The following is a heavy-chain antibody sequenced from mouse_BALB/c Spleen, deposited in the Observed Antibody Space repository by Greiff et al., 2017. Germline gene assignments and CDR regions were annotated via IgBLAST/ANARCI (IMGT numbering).Heavy chain of an antibody. CDR3: AREGGLRRGFAY. V-gene: IGHV5-17*02. D-gene: IGHD2-2*01. CDR2: ISSGSSTI. Sequence: EVMLVESGGGLVQPGGSRKLSCAASGFTFSSFGMHWVRQAPEKGLEWVAYISSGSSTIYYADTVKGRFTISRDNPKNTLFLQMTSLRSEDTAMYYCAREGGLRRGFAYWGQGTLVTVSA. J-gene: IGHJ3*01. CDR1: GFTFSSFG.